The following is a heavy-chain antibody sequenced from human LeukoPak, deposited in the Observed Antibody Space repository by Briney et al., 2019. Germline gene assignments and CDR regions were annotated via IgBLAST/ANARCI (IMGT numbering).Heavy chain of an antibody. CDR2: IIPTFGTA. V-gene: IGHV1-69*13. CDR1: GGTFSSYA. CDR3: ARARYCSGGSCPNYFDY. J-gene: IGHJ4*02. Sequence: ASVKVSCKASGGTFSSYAISWVRQAPGQGLEWMGGIIPTFGTANYAQKFQGRVTITADESTSTAYMELSSLRSEDTAVYYCARARYCSGGSCPNYFDYWGQGTLVTVSS. D-gene: IGHD2-15*01.